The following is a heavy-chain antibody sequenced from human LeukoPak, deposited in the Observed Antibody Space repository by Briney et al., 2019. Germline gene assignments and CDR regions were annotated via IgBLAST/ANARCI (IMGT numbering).Heavy chain of an antibody. V-gene: IGHV4-61*08. CDR1: GGAVSSGGYL. D-gene: IGHD5-12*01. J-gene: IGHJ6*02. CDR2: IYNSVRT. CDR3: VRDLVATIDHYYFGMDV. Sequence: RSETLSPTCIVSGGAVSSGGYLWGWIRQPPGKGLEWIGYIYNSVRTKSNSSAKSRVTISVDTSKTQLSLKLSSVTAADTAVYFCVRDLVATIDHYYFGMDVWGQGTTVTVSS.